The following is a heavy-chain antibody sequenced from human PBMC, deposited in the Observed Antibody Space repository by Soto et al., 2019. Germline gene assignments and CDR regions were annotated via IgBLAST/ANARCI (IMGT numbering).Heavy chain of an antibody. CDR1: GFTVSSNY. CDR3: ARDVVPYYDFWGWFEP. V-gene: IGHV3-66*01. J-gene: IGHJ5*02. D-gene: IGHD3-3*01. Sequence: GGSLRLSCAASGFTVSSNYMSWVRQAPGKGLEWVSVIYSGGSTYYADSVKGRFTISRDNSKNTLYLQMNSLRAEDTAVYYCARDVVPYYDFWGWFEPWGQGTLVTVSS. CDR2: IYSGGST.